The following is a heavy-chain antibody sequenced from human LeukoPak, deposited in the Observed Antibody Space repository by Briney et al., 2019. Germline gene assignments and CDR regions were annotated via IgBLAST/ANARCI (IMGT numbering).Heavy chain of an antibody. CDR2: IYHSGSI. Sequence: SETLSLTCSVSDYSISSGYYWGSIRQPPGKGLEWIGTIYHSGSIYYNPSLKSRVTISVDTSKNQFSLKLSSVTAADTAVYYCARDRPLLGAWSWFDPWGQGTLVTLS. D-gene: IGHD3-3*01. V-gene: IGHV4-38-2*02. J-gene: IGHJ5*02. CDR1: DYSISSGYY. CDR3: ARDRPLLGAWSWFDP.